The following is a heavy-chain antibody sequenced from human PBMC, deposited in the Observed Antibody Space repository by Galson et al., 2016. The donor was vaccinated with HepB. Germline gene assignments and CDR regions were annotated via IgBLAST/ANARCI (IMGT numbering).Heavy chain of an antibody. CDR3: VKGGNYRLFS. V-gene: IGHV4-4*02. CDR1: GASIASHTW. J-gene: IGHJ5*02. D-gene: IGHD4-23*01. CDR2: IYHGGGT. Sequence: SETLSLTCAVSGASIASHTWWHWVRQSPGKGLEWIGEIYHGGGTNYNPSLKSRVSISTDTSKNESSLELGSVTAADTAVYYCVKGGNYRLFSWGQGTLVTVSS.